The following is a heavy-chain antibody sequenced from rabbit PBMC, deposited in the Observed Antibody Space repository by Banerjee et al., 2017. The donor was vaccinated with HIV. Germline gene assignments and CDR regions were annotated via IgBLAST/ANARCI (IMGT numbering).Heavy chain of an antibody. CDR3: ARDNHPKGSGYLDL. V-gene: IGHV1S45*01. Sequence: QEQLEESGGDLVKPEGSLTLTCTASGFSFSDKYVMCWVRQAPGKGLEWIACINTSSGNTVYASWAKGRFSISKTSSTTVTLQMTRLTAADTATYFCARDNHPKGSGYLDLWGPGTLVTVS. D-gene: IGHD1-1*01. CDR2: INTSSGNT. J-gene: IGHJ4*01. CDR1: GFSFSDKYV.